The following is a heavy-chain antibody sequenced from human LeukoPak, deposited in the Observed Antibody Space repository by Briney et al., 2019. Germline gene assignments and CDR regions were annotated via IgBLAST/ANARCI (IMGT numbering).Heavy chain of an antibody. J-gene: IGHJ4*02. CDR2: ISSSGTTI. V-gene: IGHV3-48*03. CDR3: ARETDSTLFDY. CDR1: GYTFNIYD. D-gene: IGHD2-2*01. Sequence: GGSLTLSCTASGYTFNIYDMNWFRQAPGKGLEWVSYISSSGTTIYYADSVKGRFTISRDNAKNSLYLQMNSLSAEDTAVYYCARETDSTLFDYWGQGTLVSVSS.